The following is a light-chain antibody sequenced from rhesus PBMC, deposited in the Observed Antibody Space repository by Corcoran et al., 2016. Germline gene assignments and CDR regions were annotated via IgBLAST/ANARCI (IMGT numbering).Light chain of an antibody. J-gene: IGLJ1*01. V-gene: IGLV2-13*03. CDR2: EVR. CDR3: HSYASSGTYI. Sequence: AAPTQSPSVSGSPGQSVTISCTGTSSDIGGYNRVSWYQQYPGKAPKFLIYEVRKRPSGVSDRFSGSKSGNTASLTISGLQAEDEADYYCHSYASSGTYIFGSGTRLTVL. CDR1: SSDIGGYNR.